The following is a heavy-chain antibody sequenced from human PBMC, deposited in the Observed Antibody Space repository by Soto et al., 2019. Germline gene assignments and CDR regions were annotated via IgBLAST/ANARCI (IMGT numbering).Heavy chain of an antibody. Sequence: GGSLRLSCAASGFTFSSYWMSWVRQAPGKGLEWVANIKQDGSEKYYVDSVKGRFTISRDNAKNSLYLQMNSLRAEDTAVYYCARDGPAPRGSLDCWGQGTLVTVSS. CDR1: GFTFSSYW. J-gene: IGHJ4*02. D-gene: IGHD1-26*01. V-gene: IGHV3-7*01. CDR3: ARDGPAPRGSLDC. CDR2: IKQDGSEK.